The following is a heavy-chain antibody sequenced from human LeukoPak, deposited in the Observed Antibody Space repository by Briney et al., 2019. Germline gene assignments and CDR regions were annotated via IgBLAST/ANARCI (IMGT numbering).Heavy chain of an antibody. CDR3: ATRSGSYIQLDS. Sequence: ASVTVSCKASGYIFNGYYVHWVRQAPGQGLEWMGWINPNTGETNHNHAQKFQGRVTMTIDTSVNTAYMDLFSLRSDDTAVYYCATRSGSYIQLDSWGQGTLVTVSS. D-gene: IGHD3-10*01. V-gene: IGHV1-2*02. CDR1: GYIFNGYY. CDR2: INPNTGETNH. J-gene: IGHJ4*02.